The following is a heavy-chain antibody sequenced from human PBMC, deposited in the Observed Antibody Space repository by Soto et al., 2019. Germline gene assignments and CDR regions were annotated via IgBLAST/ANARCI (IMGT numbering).Heavy chain of an antibody. CDR2: ISSSGSTI. CDR3: ARDWEGIWVTYPGGYFDY. V-gene: IGHV3-11*01. J-gene: IGHJ4*02. Sequence: QVQLVESGGGLVKPGGSLRLSCAASGFTFSDYYMSWIRQAPGKGLEWVSYISSSGSTIYYADSVKGRFTISRDNAKNSLSLHMNILRAEDTAVYYCARDWEGIWVTYPGGYFDYWGQGTLVTVSS. CDR1: GFTFSDYY. D-gene: IGHD2-21*02.